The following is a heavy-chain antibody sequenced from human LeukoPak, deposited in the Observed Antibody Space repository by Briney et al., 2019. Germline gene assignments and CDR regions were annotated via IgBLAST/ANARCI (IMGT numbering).Heavy chain of an antibody. CDR2: IWYDGSNK. Sequence: GGSLRLSCAASRFTFSSYGMHWVRQAPGKGLEWVAVIWYDGSNKYYADSVKGRFTISRDNSKNTLYLQMNSLRAEDTAVYYCAKDGTIFGVYYMDVWGKGTTVTVSS. J-gene: IGHJ6*03. CDR3: AKDGTIFGVYYMDV. V-gene: IGHV3-33*06. D-gene: IGHD3-3*01. CDR1: RFTFSSYG.